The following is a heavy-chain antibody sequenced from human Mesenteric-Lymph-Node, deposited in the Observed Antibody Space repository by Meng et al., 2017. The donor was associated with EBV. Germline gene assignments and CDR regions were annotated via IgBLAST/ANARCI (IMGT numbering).Heavy chain of an antibody. CDR2: MYYGWST. D-gene: IGHD2-21*01. Sequence: LQGSGPGLVDLLKDLSHTWVNYGEFIRSCGYYWMWIRQPSGECLWWIVFMYYGWSTFYTASLSIRFTMYVDTCKRQFSLRLRYVTAEDTGVYSCARDRSGDHFDYWGQGTLVTVSS. J-gene: IGHJ4*02. CDR1: GEFIRSCGYY. V-gene: IGHV4-30-4*01. CDR3: ARDRSGDHFDY.